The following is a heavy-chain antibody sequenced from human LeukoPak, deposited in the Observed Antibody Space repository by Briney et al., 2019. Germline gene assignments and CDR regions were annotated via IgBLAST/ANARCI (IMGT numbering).Heavy chain of an antibody. J-gene: IGHJ4*02. CDR2: IYYSGST. CDR3: ARTTFYYGSGSYHDY. D-gene: IGHD3-10*01. V-gene: IGHV4-31*03. Sequence: SETLSLTCTVSGGSISSGGYYWSWIRQHPGKGLEWIGYIYYSGSTYYNPSLKSRVTISVDTSKNQFSLKLSSVTAADTAVYYCARTTFYYGSGSYHDYWGQGTLVTVSS. CDR1: GGSISSGGYY.